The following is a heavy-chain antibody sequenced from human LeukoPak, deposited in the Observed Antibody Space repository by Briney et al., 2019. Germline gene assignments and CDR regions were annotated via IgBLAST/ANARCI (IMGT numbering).Heavy chain of an antibody. CDR3: ARDKKVGATNFDY. D-gene: IGHD1-26*01. V-gene: IGHV3-7*01. CDR1: GFTFSSYW. Sequence: GGSLRLSCAASGFTFSSYWMSWVRQAPGKGPEWVANIKQDGGEIYYVDSVKGRFTISRDNAMNSLYLQMNSLRAEDTAVYYCARDKKVGATNFDYWGQGTLVTVSS. J-gene: IGHJ4*02. CDR2: IKQDGGEI.